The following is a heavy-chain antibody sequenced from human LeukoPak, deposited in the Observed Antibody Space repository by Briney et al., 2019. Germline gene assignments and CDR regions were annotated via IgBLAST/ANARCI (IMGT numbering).Heavy chain of an antibody. V-gene: IGHV1-3*01. CDR1: GYTFTSYA. J-gene: IGHJ4*02. CDR2: INAGNGNT. D-gene: IGHD3-3*01. Sequence: ASVKVSCKASGYTFTSYAMHWVRQAPGQRLEWMGWINAGNGNTKYSQKFRGRVTITRDTSASTAYMELSSLRSEDTAVYYCARVFWSGYPHFDYWGQGTLVTVSS. CDR3: ARVFWSGYPHFDY.